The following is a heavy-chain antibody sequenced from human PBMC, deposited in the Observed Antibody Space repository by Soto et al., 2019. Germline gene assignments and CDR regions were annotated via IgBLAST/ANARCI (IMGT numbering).Heavy chain of an antibody. J-gene: IGHJ4*02. CDR1: GFSISTTGVG. CDR2: IFWDDDQ. CDR3: AYRVPTWGGFDY. V-gene: IGHV2-5*02. Sequence: QITLKESGPPLVKPTETLTLTCTFSGFSISTTGVGVGWIRQPPGKALEWLALIFWDDDQRYSPSLNSRLTISKDTSKNQLVLTMTNMDPVDTGTFYCAYRVPTWGGFDYWGEGTLVTVSS. D-gene: IGHD3-16*01.